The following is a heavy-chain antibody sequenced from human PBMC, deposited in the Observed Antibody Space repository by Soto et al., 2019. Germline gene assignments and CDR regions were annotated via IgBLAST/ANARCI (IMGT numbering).Heavy chain of an antibody. CDR2: IRDRASSYST. CDR3: ISRWATDFHY. Sequence: GGSLRLSCAASGFSFSDSAVHWVRQASGKGLEWVGRIRDRASSYSTYYAASVKGRFIVSRDDSKNMGYLEMNSLKIEDTDVYYCISRWATDFHYWGQGPLVTVYS. J-gene: IGHJ4*02. V-gene: IGHV3-73*01. D-gene: IGHD1-26*01. CDR1: GFSFSDSA.